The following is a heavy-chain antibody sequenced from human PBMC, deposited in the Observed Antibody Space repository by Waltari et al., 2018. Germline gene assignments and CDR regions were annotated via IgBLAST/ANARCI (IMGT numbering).Heavy chain of an antibody. CDR3: EKDVSGYSSQRVPFDY. J-gene: IGHJ4*02. CDR2: IRYDGSNK. Sequence: QVQLVESGGGVVQPGGSLRLSCAASGFTFSSYGMHWVRQAPGKGLEWVAFIRYDGSNKYYADSVKGRFTISRDNSKNTLYLQMNSLRAEDTAVYYCEKDVSGYSSQRVPFDYWGQGTLVTVSS. D-gene: IGHD6-13*01. CDR1: GFTFSSYG. V-gene: IGHV3-30*02.